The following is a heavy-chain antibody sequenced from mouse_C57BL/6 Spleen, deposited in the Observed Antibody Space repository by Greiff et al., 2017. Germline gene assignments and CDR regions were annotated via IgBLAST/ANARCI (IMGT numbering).Heavy chain of an antibody. J-gene: IGHJ1*03. CDR3: ARASSSYRDWYFDV. D-gene: IGHD1-1*01. V-gene: IGHV3-1*01. CDR2: ISYSGST. CDR1: GYSITSGYD. Sequence: EVKLVESGPGMVKPSQSLSLTCTVTGYSITSGYDWHWIRHFPGNKLEWMGYISYSGSTNYNPSLKSRISITHDTSKNHFFLKLNSVTTEDTATYYCARASSSYRDWYFDVWGTGTTVTVSS.